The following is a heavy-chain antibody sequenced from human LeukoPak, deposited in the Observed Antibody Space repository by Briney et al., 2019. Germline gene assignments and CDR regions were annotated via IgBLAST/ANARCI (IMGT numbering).Heavy chain of an antibody. V-gene: IGHV4-59*01. Sequence: PSETLSLTCTVSGGSLSSYYWSWIRQPPGKGLEWIGYIRYSGSTHYHPSLQSRFTISIDTSKNHVSLKLSSVTAADTAVYYCARGTRYYDILTGYYLTNYMDVWGKGTTVTVSS. CDR3: ARGTRYYDILTGYYLTNYMDV. D-gene: IGHD3-9*01. CDR1: GGSLSSYY. J-gene: IGHJ6*03. CDR2: IRYSGST.